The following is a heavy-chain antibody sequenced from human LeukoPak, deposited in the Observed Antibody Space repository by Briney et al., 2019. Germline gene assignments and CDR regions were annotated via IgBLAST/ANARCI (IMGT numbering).Heavy chain of an antibody. D-gene: IGHD6-13*01. CDR2: IYYSGST. J-gene: IGHJ4*02. V-gene: IGHV4-30-4*08. CDR3: ARVWPGYSSSWYYFDY. Sequence: SETLSLTCTVSGGSISSGDYYWSWIRQPPGKGLEWIGYIYYSGSTYYNPSLKSRVTISVDTSKNQFSLKLSSVTAADTAVYYCARVWPGYSSSWYYFDYWGQGTLITVSS. CDR1: GGSISSGDYY.